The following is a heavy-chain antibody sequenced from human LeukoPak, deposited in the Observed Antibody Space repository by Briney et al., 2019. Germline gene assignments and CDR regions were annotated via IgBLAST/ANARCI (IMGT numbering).Heavy chain of an antibody. CDR1: GGTFSSYA. V-gene: IGHV1-46*01. CDR2: INPSGGST. J-gene: IGHJ3*02. D-gene: IGHD3-22*01. Sequence: ASVKVSCKASGGTFSSYAISWVRQAPGQGLEWMGIINPSGGSTSYAQKFQGRVTMTRSTSISTAYMELSSLRSEDTAVYYCASYDSSGYYEMNAFDIWGQGTMVTVSS. CDR3: ASYDSSGYYEMNAFDI.